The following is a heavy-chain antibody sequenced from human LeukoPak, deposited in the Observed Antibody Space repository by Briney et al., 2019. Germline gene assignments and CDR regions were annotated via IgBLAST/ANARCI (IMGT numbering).Heavy chain of an antibody. J-gene: IGHJ4*02. CDR2: ISGSST. CDR1: GFTFSSYA. Sequence: GGSLRLSCAASGFTFSSYAMSWVRQAPGKGLEWVSSISGSSTYYADSVKGRFTISKDTSKNTLYLQMSSLRAEDTAVYYCAKEEWLGKINYFDHWGQGTLVTVSS. V-gene: IGHV3-23*01. D-gene: IGHD6-19*01. CDR3: AKEEWLGKINYFDH.